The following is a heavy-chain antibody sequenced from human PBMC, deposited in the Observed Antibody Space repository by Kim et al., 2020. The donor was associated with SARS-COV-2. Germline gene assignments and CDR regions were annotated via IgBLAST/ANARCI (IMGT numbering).Heavy chain of an antibody. Sequence: SETLSLTCAVSGGSFSGYYWSWIRQPPGKGLEWIGEINHSGSTNYNPSLKSRVTISVDTSKNQFSLKLSSVTAADTAVYYCAKGVHSGWYSWGQGTLVTVSS. D-gene: IGHD6-19*01. CDR3: AKGVHSGWYS. CDR1: GGSFSGYY. J-gene: IGHJ4*02. V-gene: IGHV4-34*01. CDR2: INHSGST.